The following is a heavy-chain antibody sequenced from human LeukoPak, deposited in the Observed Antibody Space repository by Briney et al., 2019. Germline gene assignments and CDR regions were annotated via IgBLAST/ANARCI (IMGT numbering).Heavy chain of an antibody. V-gene: IGHV3-9*01. D-gene: IGHD5-18*01. CDR3: ARDRAYSYGYTYFDL. CDR1: GFIFDDYA. Sequence: GRSLRLSCGGSGFIFDDYAMHWVRQAPGKGLEWVSGVNWNSGAIDYAEPVKGRFTISRDNAKNSLYLQMNSLRTEDTALYFCARDRAYSYGYTYFDLWGRGTLVTVSS. CDR2: VNWNSGAI. J-gene: IGHJ2*01.